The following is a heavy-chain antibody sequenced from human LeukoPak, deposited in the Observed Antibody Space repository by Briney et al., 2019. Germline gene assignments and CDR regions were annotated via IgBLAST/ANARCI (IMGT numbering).Heavy chain of an antibody. D-gene: IGHD4-4*01. J-gene: IGHJ4*02. CDR2: IYYSGST. CDR1: GGSISSSSYY. V-gene: IGHV4-39*01. CDR3: ARLEMATVYIDY. Sequence: SETLSLTCTASGGSISSSSYYWGWIRQPPGKGLEWIGSIYYSGSTYYNPSLKSRVTISVDTSKNQFSLKLSSVTAADTAVYYCARLEMATVYIDYWGQGTLVTVSS.